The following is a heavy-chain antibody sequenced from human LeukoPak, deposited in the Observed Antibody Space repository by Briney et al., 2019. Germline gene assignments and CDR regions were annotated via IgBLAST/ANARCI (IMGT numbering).Heavy chain of an antibody. CDR1: GFTFISYA. CDR2: ISSGGGST. D-gene: IGHD6-13*01. CDR3: AKDLKYSSSPLDY. J-gene: IGHJ4*02. Sequence: GGSLRLSCAASGFTFISYAMTWVRQAPAKGLEWVSAISSGGGSTYYADSVKGRFTISRDNSKNTLYLQMNSLRAEDTAVYSCAKDLKYSSSPLDYWGQGTLVTVSS. V-gene: IGHV3-23*01.